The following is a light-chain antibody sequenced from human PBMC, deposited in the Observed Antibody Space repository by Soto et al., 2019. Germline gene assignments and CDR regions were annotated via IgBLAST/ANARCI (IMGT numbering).Light chain of an antibody. Sequence: EIVLTMSLGTLSLTPGERATLSCRASQSLNRDLAWYQQKPGQSPRLLIFGASIRATGIPARFSGSGSGTEFTLTIGSLQSEDCTLYYCQLSNFLPGTFGQG. CDR2: GAS. CDR3: QLSNFLPGT. V-gene: IGKV3-15*01. J-gene: IGKJ1*01. CDR1: QSLNRD.